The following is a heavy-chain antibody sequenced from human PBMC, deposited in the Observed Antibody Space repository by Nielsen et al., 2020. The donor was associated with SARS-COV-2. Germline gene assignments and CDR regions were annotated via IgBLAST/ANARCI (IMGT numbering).Heavy chain of an antibody. CDR2: ISSSGSTI. CDR1: GFTFSSYW. V-gene: IGHV3-48*04. Sequence: GGSLRLSCAASGFTFSSYWMHWVRQAPGKGLEWASYISSSGSTIYYADSVKGRFTISRDNAKNSLYLQMNSLRAEDTAVYYCARDPRGGPPIWGQGTLVTVSS. D-gene: IGHD2-15*01. J-gene: IGHJ4*02. CDR3: ARDPRGGPPI.